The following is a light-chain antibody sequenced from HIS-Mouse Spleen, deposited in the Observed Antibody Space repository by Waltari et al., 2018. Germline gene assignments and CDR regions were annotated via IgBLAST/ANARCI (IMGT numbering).Light chain of an antibody. Sequence: SYELTQPPSVSVSPGQTARNTCSGDAWPKKSAYWYKQKSGQAPVTVIYEDSKRPSGIPERFSGSSSGTMATLTISGAQVEDEADYYCYSTDSSGNHRVFGGGTKLTVL. CDR1: AWPKKS. CDR3: YSTDSSGNHRV. J-gene: IGLJ2*01. CDR2: EDS. V-gene: IGLV3-10*01.